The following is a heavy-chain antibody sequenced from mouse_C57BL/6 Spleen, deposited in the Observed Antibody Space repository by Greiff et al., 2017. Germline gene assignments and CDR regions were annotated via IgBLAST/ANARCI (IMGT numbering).Heavy chain of an antibody. Sequence: EVQGVESGGGLVKPAGSLKLSCAASGFTFSDYGMHWVRQAPGKRLEWVAYISSSSSTIYYADTVQGRFNISRYNAKNTLSLQKTRMRYGDTAMYYCARRKYAMDDWGQGTSVTVSS. CDR1: GFTFSDYG. J-gene: IGHJ4*01. CDR2: ISSSSSTI. V-gene: IGHV5-17*01. CDR3: ARRKYAMDD.